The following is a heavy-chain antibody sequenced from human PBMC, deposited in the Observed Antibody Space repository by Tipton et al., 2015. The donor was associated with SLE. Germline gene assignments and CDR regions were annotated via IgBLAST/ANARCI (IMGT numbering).Heavy chain of an antibody. CDR2: IHSSGTT. CDR3: ARGRTPGIAVAGYPYYYGMDV. CDR1: GGAVIHNY. D-gene: IGHD6-19*01. V-gene: IGHV4-59*02. J-gene: IGHJ6*02. Sequence: TLSLTCSVSGGAVIHNYWSWIRQPPGKGLEWIGYIHSSGTTKYNSSLRSRVTISVDTSKNQFSLRLTSVTAADAAVYYCARGRTPGIAVAGYPYYYGMDVWGQGTTVTVSS.